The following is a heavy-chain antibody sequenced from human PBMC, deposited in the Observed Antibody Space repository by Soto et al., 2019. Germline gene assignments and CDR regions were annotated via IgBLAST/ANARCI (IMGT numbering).Heavy chain of an antibody. V-gene: IGHV3-64*01. J-gene: IGHJ6*03. Sequence: GGSLRLSCAASGFTLSGYAMDWVRQAPGKGLEYVSGISSNGVGTYYANSVQGRFTISRDNSKNTVYLQMGSLRPEDMDVYYCGRRRRQDFYYMDVWGKGTTVTVSS. D-gene: IGHD6-6*01. CDR3: GRRRRQDFYYMDV. CDR2: ISSNGVGT. CDR1: GFTLSGYA.